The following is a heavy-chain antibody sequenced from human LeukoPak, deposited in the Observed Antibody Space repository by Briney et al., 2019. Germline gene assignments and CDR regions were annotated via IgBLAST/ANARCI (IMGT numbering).Heavy chain of an antibody. D-gene: IGHD3-3*01. Sequence: ASVKVSCKASGYTFTSYGISWVRQAPGQGLEWMGWISAYNGNTNYAQKLQGRVTMTTDTSTSTAYMELRSLRSDDTAVYYCARTAKRGYDFWSGYLYWGQGTLVTVSS. CDR1: GYTFTSYG. V-gene: IGHV1-18*01. CDR3: ARTAKRGYDFWSGYLY. CDR2: ISAYNGNT. J-gene: IGHJ4*02.